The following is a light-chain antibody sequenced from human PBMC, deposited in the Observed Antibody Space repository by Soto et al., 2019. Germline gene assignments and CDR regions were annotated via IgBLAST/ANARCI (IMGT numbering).Light chain of an antibody. Sequence: QSALTQPRSVSGSPGQSVTISCTGTSSDVGGYNYVSWYQQHPGKAPKLVIYDVSKWPSGVPDRFSGSKSGNTASLTISGLHAEDEADDYRFSYAGNSLWVFGGGTKLTVL. J-gene: IGLJ3*02. CDR3: FSYAGNSLWV. V-gene: IGLV2-11*01. CDR2: DVS. CDR1: SSDVGGYNY.